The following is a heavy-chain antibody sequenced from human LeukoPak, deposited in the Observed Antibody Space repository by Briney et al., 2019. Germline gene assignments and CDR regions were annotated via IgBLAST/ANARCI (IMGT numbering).Heavy chain of an antibody. Sequence: SETLSLTCTVSGGSISSYYWSWIRQPPGKGLEWIGYIYTSGSTNYNPSLKSRVTISVDTSKNQFSLKLSFVTAADTAVYYCAGQAYYYDSSGPSWGQGTLVTVSS. J-gene: IGHJ4*02. V-gene: IGHV4-4*09. CDR3: AGQAYYYDSSGPS. D-gene: IGHD3-22*01. CDR1: GGSISSYY. CDR2: IYTSGST.